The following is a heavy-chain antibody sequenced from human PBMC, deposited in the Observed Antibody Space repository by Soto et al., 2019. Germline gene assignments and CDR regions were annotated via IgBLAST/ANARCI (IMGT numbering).Heavy chain of an antibody. CDR2: IYYSGRT. CDR3: ARELSNSPDYFDF. V-gene: IGHV4-30-4*01. J-gene: IGHJ4*02. CDR1: GGSISSDDYY. Sequence: PSETLSLTCTVSGGSISSDDYYWSWIRQPPGKGLEWIGHIYYSGRTAYNPSLKSRLIISIDTSKNQFSLNLSSMGATDTAVYYCARELSNSPDYFDFSGQGTLVTSPQ. D-gene: IGHD6-6*01.